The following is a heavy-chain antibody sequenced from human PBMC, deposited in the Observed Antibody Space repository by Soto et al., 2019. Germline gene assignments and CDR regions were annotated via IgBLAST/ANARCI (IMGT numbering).Heavy chain of an antibody. CDR3: ARRYGGGFDY. J-gene: IGHJ4*02. CDR2: IYSSGST. CDR1: GGSISSYY. Sequence: QVQLLESGPGLVKPSETLSLTCTVSGGSISSYYWSWIRQPPGKGLAWIGYIYSSGSTNYNPSLKSRVTISVDTSKNQFSLKLSSVTAADTAVYYCARRYGGGFDYWGQGTLGTVSS. D-gene: IGHD3-10*01. V-gene: IGHV4-59*08.